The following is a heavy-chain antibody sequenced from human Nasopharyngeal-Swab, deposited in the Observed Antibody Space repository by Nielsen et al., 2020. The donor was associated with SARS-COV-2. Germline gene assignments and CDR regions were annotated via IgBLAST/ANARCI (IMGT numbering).Heavy chain of an antibody. CDR3: ARVGSWFGLSYFDY. J-gene: IGHJ4*02. Sequence: SETLSLTCTVSGGSISSGGYYWSWIRQHPGKGLEWIGYIYYSGSTYYNPSLKSRVTISVDTSKNQFSLKLSSVTAADTAVYYCARVGSWFGLSYFDYWGQGTLVTVSS. CDR2: IYYSGST. V-gene: IGHV4-31*03. D-gene: IGHD3-10*01. CDR1: GGSISSGGYY.